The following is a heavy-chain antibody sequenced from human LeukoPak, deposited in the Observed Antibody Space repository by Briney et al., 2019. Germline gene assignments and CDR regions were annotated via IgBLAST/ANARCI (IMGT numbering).Heavy chain of an antibody. CDR2: IRGSGGGT. V-gene: IGHV3-23*01. D-gene: IGHD2-21*02. J-gene: IGHJ4*02. CDR1: GFTFSSYD. CDR3: VKARMPHCGTDCLES. Sequence: GGSLRLSCAASGFTFSSYDMHWVRQATGKGLEWVSVIRGSGGGTYYADSVKGRFTISRDNSKNTVYLQMNSLRAEDTAVYYCVKARMPHCGTDCLESWGQGTLVTVSS.